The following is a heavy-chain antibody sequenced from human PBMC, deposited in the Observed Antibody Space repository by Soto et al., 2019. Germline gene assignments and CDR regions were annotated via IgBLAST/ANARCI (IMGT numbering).Heavy chain of an antibody. Sequence: QVQLQESGPDLVRPSGTVSLTCGVSGLSISSDNWWSWVRQPPGKWLEWIREIHHSGSTNYNPPPKSRVTMSVVRSTDLFSLTLNSVTAADTAFYYCARDQGSHPGDWGQGTLVSVSS. V-gene: IGHV4-4*02. D-gene: IGHD6-13*01. J-gene: IGHJ4*02. CDR2: IHHSGST. CDR1: GLSISSDNW. CDR3: ARDQGSHPGD.